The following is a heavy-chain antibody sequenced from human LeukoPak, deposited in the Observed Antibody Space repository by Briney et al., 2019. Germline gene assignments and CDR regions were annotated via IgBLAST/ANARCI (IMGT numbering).Heavy chain of an antibody. J-gene: IGHJ4*02. CDR1: GFTFSSYA. V-gene: IGHV3-30-3*01. Sequence: QAGGSLRLSCAASGFTFSSYAMHWVRQAPGKGLEWVAVISYDGSNKYYADSVKGRFTISRDNSKNTLYLQMNSLRAEDTAVYYCARAGPPRADYYDSSAFDYWGQGTLVTVSS. CDR2: ISYDGSNK. D-gene: IGHD3-22*01. CDR3: ARAGPPRADYYDSSAFDY.